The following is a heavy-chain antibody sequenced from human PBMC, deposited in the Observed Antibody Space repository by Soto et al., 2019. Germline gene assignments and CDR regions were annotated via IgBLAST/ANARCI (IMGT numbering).Heavy chain of an antibody. D-gene: IGHD2-15*01. J-gene: IGHJ6*03. CDR1: GFTVSSKY. V-gene: IGHV3-66*01. CDR3: TRDDTHCSVCHCYGSAMDV. Sequence: EVQLVESGGGLVQPGGSLRLSCAASGFTVSSKYMSWVRQAPGKGLEWVSLINSGGSISYADSVKGRCSISRDNSENTLLLQMITPGAEDTMVYYCTRDDTHCSVCHCYGSAMDVWGKGTSVTVSS. CDR2: INSGGSI.